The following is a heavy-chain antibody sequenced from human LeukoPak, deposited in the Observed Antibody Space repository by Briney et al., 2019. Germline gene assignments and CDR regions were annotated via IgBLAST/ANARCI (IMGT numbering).Heavy chain of an antibody. CDR2: ISSSSSYI. CDR3: ARESGDVVVTAFYFDY. J-gene: IGHJ4*02. V-gene: IGHV3-21*01. Sequence: PGGSLRLSCAASGFTFSSYSMNWVRQAPGKGLEWVSSISSSSSYIYYADSVKGRFTISRDNAKNSLYLQMNSLRAEDTAVYYCARESGDVVVTAFYFDYWGQGTLVTVSS. D-gene: IGHD2-21*02. CDR1: GFTFSSYS.